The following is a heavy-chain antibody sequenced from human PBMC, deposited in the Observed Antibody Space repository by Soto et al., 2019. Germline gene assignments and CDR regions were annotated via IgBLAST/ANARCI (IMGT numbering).Heavy chain of an antibody. CDR2: IYWDDDK. J-gene: IGHJ4*02. CDR1: GFSLSTSGVG. V-gene: IGHV2-5*02. Sequence: GSGPTLVNPTQTLTLTCTFSGFSLSTSGVGVGWIRQPPGKALEWLALIYWDDDKRYSPSLKSRLTITKDTSKNQVVLIMTNMDPVDKATYYCARIGYDSSCPIGAFDYWGQGTLVTVS. CDR3: ARIGYDSSCPIGAFDY. D-gene: IGHD3-22*01.